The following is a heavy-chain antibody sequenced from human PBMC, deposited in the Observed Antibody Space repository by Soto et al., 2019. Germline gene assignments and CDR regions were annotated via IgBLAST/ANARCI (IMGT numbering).Heavy chain of an antibody. CDR2: FMSKTDGGTT. CDR3: AAGTGTSDFDY. D-gene: IGHD1-1*01. J-gene: IGHJ4*02. CDR1: GFTFKDAW. V-gene: IGHV3-15*01. Sequence: EVQLVESGGGLVKPGGCLRISCEASGFTFKDAWMSWVRQAPGKGLEWVGRFMSKTDGGTTDYAAPVKGRFTISRDDSKNTLYLQMDSLKTEDTAVYYCAAGTGTSDFDYWGQGTLVTVSS.